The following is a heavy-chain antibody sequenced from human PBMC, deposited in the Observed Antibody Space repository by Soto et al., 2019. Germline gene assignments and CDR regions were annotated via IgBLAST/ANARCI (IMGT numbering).Heavy chain of an antibody. Sequence: ASVKVSCKASGYTFTSYGISWVRQAPGQGLEWMGWISAYNGNTNDAQKLQGRVTMTTDTSTSTAYMELRSLRSDDTAVYYCARDKCSSTSCYKNSDHGPWGQGTLVTVSS. CDR3: ARDKCSSTSCYKNSDHGP. CDR2: ISAYNGNT. V-gene: IGHV1-18*04. CDR1: GYTFTSYG. D-gene: IGHD2-2*02. J-gene: IGHJ5*02.